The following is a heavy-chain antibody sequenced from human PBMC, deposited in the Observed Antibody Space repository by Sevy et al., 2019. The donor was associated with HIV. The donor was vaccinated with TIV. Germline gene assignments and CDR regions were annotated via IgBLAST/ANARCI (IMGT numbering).Heavy chain of an antibody. CDR2: ISSSGSTI. CDR3: ARVSPAGIAAAGTNPYYFDY. Sequence: GGSLRLSCAASGFTFSDYYMSWIRQAPGKGLEWVSYISSSGSTIYYADSVKGRFTISRDNAKNSLYLQMNSLRAEDTAVYYCARVSPAGIAAAGTNPYYFDYWGQGTLVTVSS. D-gene: IGHD6-13*01. J-gene: IGHJ4*02. CDR1: GFTFSDYY. V-gene: IGHV3-11*01.